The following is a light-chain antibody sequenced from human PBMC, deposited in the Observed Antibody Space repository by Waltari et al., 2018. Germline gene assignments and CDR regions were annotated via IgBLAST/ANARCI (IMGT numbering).Light chain of an antibody. Sequence: SYELTQPPSVSVSSGQTAIITCSGDKLGDKYVCWYQQKPGQSPVLIIYEDTMRPSGIPGRFSCSNSGNTATLTISGTQTLDEADYYCQVWDGITSTGVFGGGTRLTVL. CDR1: KLGDKY. V-gene: IGLV3-1*01. CDR3: QVWDGITSTGV. CDR2: EDT. J-gene: IGLJ3*02.